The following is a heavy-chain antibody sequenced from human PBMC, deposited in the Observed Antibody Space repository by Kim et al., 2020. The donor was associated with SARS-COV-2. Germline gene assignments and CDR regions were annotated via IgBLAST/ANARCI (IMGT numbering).Heavy chain of an antibody. J-gene: IGHJ4*02. V-gene: IGHV4-34*01. Sequence: PSLKSRVTISVDTSKNQFSLKLSSVTAADTAVYYCARGPTYDSSGYYYSYWGQGTLVTVSS. CDR3: ARGPTYDSSGYYYSY. D-gene: IGHD3-22*01.